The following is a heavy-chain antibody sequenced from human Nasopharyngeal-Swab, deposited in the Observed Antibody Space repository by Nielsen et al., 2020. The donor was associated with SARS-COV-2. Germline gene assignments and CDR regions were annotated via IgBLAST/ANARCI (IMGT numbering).Heavy chain of an antibody. D-gene: IGHD3-16*01. J-gene: IGHJ4*02. CDR3: AKLGGGVGY. Sequence: GGSLRLSCAASGFTFSNFAMSWVRQAPGKGLEWISGISFRGATKYYADSVKGRFTVSRDNSKHTLYLQMNSLRADDTALYYCAKLGGGVGYWGQGALVTVSS. CDR1: GFTFSNFA. V-gene: IGHV3-23*01. CDR2: ISFRGATK.